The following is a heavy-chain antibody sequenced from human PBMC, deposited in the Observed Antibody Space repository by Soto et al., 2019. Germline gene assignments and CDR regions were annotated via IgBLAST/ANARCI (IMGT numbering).Heavy chain of an antibody. CDR1: GYTFTGYY. V-gene: IGHV1-2*04. D-gene: IGHD2-2*01. Sequence: ASVKVSCKASGYTFTGYYMHWVRQAPGQGLEWMGWINPNSGGTNYAQKFQGWVTITRDTSISTAYMELSRLRSDDTAVYYCAREGCSSTSCHDLNYYYYGMDVWGQGTTVTVSS. J-gene: IGHJ6*02. CDR3: AREGCSSTSCHDLNYYYYGMDV. CDR2: INPNSGGT.